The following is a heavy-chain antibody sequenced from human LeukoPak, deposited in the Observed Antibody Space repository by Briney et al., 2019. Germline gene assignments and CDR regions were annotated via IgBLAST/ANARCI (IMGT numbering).Heavy chain of an antibody. CDR2: TYYRSKWYN. V-gene: IGHV6-1*01. CDR3: ARKLFYCSGGSCYSAHPRQLGAFDI. Sequence: SQTLSLTCAISGDSVSSNSAAWNWIRQSPSRGLEWLGRTYYRSKWYNDYAVFVKSRITINPDTSKNQFSLQLNSVTPEDTAVYYCARKLFYCSGGSCYSAHPRQLGAFDIWGQGTMVTVSS. J-gene: IGHJ3*02. D-gene: IGHD2-15*01. CDR1: GDSVSSNSAA.